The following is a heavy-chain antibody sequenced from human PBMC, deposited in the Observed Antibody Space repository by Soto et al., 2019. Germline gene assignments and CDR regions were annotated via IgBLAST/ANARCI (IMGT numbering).Heavy chain of an antibody. V-gene: IGHV4-59*01. CDR2: IYYSGSI. D-gene: IGHD6-6*01. CDR3: ARVNLYSSSLWFDP. J-gene: IGHJ5*02. CDR1: GGSISSYY. Sequence: SETLSLTCTVSGGSISSYYWSWIRQPPGKGLEWIGYIYYSGSINYNPSLKSRVTISVDTSKNQFSLKLSSVTAADTAVYYCARVNLYSSSLWFDPWGQGTLVTVSS.